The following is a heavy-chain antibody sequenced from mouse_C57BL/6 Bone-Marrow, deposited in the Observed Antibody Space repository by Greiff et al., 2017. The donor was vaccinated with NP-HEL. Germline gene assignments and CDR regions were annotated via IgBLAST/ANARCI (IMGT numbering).Heavy chain of an antibody. CDR3: ASGTTVGDY. J-gene: IGHJ2*01. V-gene: IGHV1-50*01. Sequence: VKLQESGAELVKPGASVKLSCKASGYTFTSYWMQWVKQRPGQGLEWIGEIDPSDSYTNYNQKFKGKATLTVDTSSSTAYMQLSSLTSEDSAVYYCASGTTVGDYWGQGTTLTVSS. CDR2: IDPSDSYT. CDR1: GYTFTSYW. D-gene: IGHD1-1*01.